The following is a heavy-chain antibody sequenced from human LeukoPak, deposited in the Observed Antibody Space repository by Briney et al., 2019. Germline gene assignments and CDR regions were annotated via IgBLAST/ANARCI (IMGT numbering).Heavy chain of an antibody. J-gene: IGHJ4*02. CDR2: VSYDESSV. CDR1: GFTFSTYG. Sequence: GGSLRLSCAASGFTFSTYGMHWVRQAPGKGLEWVAVVSYDESSVYYADSVKGRFTISRDNSKNTLFLHMNSLRSEDTAVYYCARGATVTSPFDYWGQGTLVTVSS. D-gene: IGHD4-17*01. V-gene: IGHV3-30*03. CDR3: ARGATVTSPFDY.